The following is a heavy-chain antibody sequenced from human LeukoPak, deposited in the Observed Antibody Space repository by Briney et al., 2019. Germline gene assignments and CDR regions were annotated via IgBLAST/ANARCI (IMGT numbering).Heavy chain of an antibody. V-gene: IGHV3-30*18. CDR2: ISYDGSSK. Sequence: GRSLRLSCAASGFTFSTYGVHWVRQAPGKGLEWVAVISYDGSSKYYADSVKGRFTISRDNSKNTLYLQMNSLRAEDTAVYYCAKLYYDILTGYYKGDVFDIWGQGTVVTVPS. D-gene: IGHD3-9*01. CDR3: AKLYYDILTGYYKGDVFDI. J-gene: IGHJ3*02. CDR1: GFTFSTYG.